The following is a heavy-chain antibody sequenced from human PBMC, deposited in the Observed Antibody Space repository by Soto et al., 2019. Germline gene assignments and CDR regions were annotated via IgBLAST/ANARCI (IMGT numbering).Heavy chain of an antibody. CDR3: ARGYVSSSGYVVDP. V-gene: IGHV3-33*01. J-gene: IGHJ5*02. CDR1: GFSLSHYG. Sequence: GSLRLSCVVSGFSLSHYGVHWVRQAPGKGLEWVAVIWYDGSNKDYADSVKGRFTISRDNSKNTVYLQMNSLRAEDTAMYYCARGYVSSSGYVVDPWGQGTLVTVSS. CDR2: IWYDGSNK. D-gene: IGHD6-13*01.